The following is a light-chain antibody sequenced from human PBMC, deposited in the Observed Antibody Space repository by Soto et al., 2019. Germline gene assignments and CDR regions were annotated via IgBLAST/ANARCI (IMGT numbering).Light chain of an antibody. CDR2: AAS. J-gene: IGKJ1*01. CDR3: QHYNSYSEA. V-gene: IGKV1-5*01. CDR1: QSISSW. Sequence: DIQMTQSPSTLSASVGDRVTITCRASQSISSWLAWYQQKPGKAPKLLIFAASSLQSGVPSRFSGSGSGTESTLTISSLQPDDFATYYCQHYNSYSEAFGQGTKVDIK.